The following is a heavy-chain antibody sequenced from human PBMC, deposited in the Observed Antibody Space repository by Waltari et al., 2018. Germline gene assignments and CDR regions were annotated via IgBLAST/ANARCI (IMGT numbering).Heavy chain of an antibody. CDR2: IYHSGST. Sequence: QVQLQESGPGLVKPSETLSLTCAVSGYSISSGYYWGWYRQPPGKGLEWIGSIYHSGSTYYNPSLKSRVTISVDTSKNQFSLKLSSVTAADTAVYYCASYSSSLPRGWFDPWGQGTLVTVSS. CDR1: GYSISSGYY. CDR3: ASYSSSLPRGWFDP. D-gene: IGHD6-13*01. J-gene: IGHJ5*02. V-gene: IGHV4-38-2*01.